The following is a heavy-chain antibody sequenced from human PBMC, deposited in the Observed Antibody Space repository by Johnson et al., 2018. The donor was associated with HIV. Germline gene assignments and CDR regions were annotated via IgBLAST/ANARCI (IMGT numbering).Heavy chain of an antibody. J-gene: IGHJ3*02. CDR3: ARDWVRGDAFDI. Sequence: VQLVESGGGVVQPGRSLRLSCAASGFTFSRHAVHWVRRAPGRGLEWVALISYAGANKYYADSVKGRFTISRDNAKNSLYLQMNSLRAEDTAVYYCARDWVRGDAFDIWGQGTKVTVSS. D-gene: IGHD3-16*01. CDR1: GFTFSRHA. V-gene: IGHV3-30-3*01. CDR2: ISYAGANK.